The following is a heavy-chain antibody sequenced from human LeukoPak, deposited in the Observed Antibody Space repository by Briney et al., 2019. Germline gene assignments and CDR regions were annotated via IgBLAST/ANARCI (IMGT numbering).Heavy chain of an antibody. D-gene: IGHD3-10*01. V-gene: IGHV3-23*01. CDR3: AKYLGSGSYYFYYYGMDV. Sequence: PGGSLRLSCAASGFTFSSYAMSWVRQAPGKGLEWVSAIRGSGGSTYYADSVKGRFTISRDNSKNTLYLQMNSLRAEDTAVYYCAKYLGSGSYYFYYYGMDVWGQGTTVTVSS. CDR1: GFTFSSYA. J-gene: IGHJ6*02. CDR2: IRGSGGST.